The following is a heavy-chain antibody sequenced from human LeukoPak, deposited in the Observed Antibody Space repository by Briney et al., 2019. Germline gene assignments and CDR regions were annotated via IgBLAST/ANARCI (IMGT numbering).Heavy chain of an antibody. D-gene: IGHD3-10*01. J-gene: IGHJ4*02. CDR3: ARHIRGRAVNYGSHDY. V-gene: IGHV4-39*01. CDR2: IYYSGST. Sequence: SETLPLTCTVSGGSISSSSYYWGWIRQPPGKGLEWIGSIYYSGSTYYNPSLKSRVTISVDTSKNQFSLKLSSVTAADTAVYYCARHIRGRAVNYGSHDYWGQGTLVTVSS. CDR1: GGSISSSSYY.